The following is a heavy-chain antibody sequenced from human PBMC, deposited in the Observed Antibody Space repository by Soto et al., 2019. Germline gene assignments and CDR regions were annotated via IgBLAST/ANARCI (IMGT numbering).Heavy chain of an antibody. Sequence: LSLTCTVSGGSISSYYWSWIRQPPGKGLEWIGYIYYSGSTNHNPSLKSRVTISVDTSKNQFSLKLSSVTAADTAVYYCARGGGYSYGYYYGMDVWGQGTTVTVSS. CDR2: IYYSGST. CDR3: ARGGGYSYGYYYGMDV. CDR1: GGSISSYY. V-gene: IGHV4-59*01. J-gene: IGHJ6*02. D-gene: IGHD5-18*01.